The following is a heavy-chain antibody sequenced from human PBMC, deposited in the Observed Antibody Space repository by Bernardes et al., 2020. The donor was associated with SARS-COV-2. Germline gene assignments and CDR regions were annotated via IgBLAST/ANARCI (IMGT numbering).Heavy chain of an antibody. J-gene: IGHJ5*02. CDR2: INHSGST. D-gene: IGHD2-2*01. CDR3: ARGGRVMVLPAARRQSRNWFDP. CDR1: GGSFSGYY. V-gene: IGHV4-34*01. Sequence: SETLSLTCAVYGGSFSGYYWSWIRQPPGKGLEWIGEINHSGSTNYNPSLKSRVTISADTSKNQFSLKLSSVTAADTAMYYCARGGRVMVLPAARRQSRNWFDPWGQGALVTVSS.